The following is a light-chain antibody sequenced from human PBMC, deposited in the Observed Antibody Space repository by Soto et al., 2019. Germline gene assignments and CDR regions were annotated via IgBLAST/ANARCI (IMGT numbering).Light chain of an antibody. V-gene: IGLV2-14*01. Sequence: QSVLTQPASVSGSPGQSITISCTGTNSDIGFYNYVSWYQQHPGKAPRLMIYEVINRPSGVSNRFSGSKFGNTASLTISGLQAEDEADYYCSSYTSDTTRVFGTGTKLTVL. CDR2: EVI. CDR3: SSYTSDTTRV. J-gene: IGLJ1*01. CDR1: NSDIGFYNY.